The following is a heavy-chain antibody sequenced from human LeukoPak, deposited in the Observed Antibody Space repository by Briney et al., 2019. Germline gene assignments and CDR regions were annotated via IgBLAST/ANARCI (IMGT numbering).Heavy chain of an antibody. Sequence: SETQSLTCTVSGGSISPYYWTWIRQPPGKGLEWIGYIYYSGSTNYNPSLKSRVTMSVDTSKNQFSLKLTSVTAADTAVYYCARAPGIGTRYWRFDYWGQETLVTVSS. D-gene: IGHD3/OR15-3a*01. J-gene: IGHJ4*02. V-gene: IGHV4-59*01. CDR3: ARAPGIGTRYWRFDY. CDR1: GGSISPYY. CDR2: IYYSGST.